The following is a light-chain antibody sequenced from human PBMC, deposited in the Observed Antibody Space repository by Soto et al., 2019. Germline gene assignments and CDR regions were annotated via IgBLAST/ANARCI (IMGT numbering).Light chain of an antibody. V-gene: IGLV2-14*01. J-gene: IGLJ1*01. Sequence: QSVLTQPASVSGSPGQSITISCTGTSRDVGGYNYVSWHQHHPGKAPKLLISEVRNRPSGISNRFSGSKSGNTATLTISGLQAGDEDDYYCSSYAISSTPIYVFGNGTKVTV. CDR2: EVR. CDR1: SRDVGGYNY. CDR3: SSYAISSTPIYV.